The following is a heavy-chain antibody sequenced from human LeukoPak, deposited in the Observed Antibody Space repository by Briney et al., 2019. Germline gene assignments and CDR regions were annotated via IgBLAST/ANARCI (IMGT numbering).Heavy chain of an antibody. V-gene: IGHV1-18*01. CDR3: ARAATVVTAFDI. CDR2: ISAYNGNT. Sequence: ASVKVSCKASGYTFTSYGISWVRQAPGQGLEWMGWISAYNGNTHYAQKLQGRVTMTTDTSTSTAYMELRSLRSDGTAVYYCARAATVVTAFDIWGQGTMVTVSS. J-gene: IGHJ3*02. CDR1: GYTFTSYG. D-gene: IGHD4-23*01.